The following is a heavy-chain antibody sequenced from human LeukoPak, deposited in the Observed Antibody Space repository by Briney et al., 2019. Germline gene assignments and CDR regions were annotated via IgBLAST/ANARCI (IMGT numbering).Heavy chain of an antibody. Sequence: SVKVSCRASGGTFISYAISWVRQAPGQGLEWVGGIIPIFGTANYAQKFQGRVTITADESTSIAYMELSSLRSEDTAVYYCARALAYCGGDCYGELDYWGQGTLVTVSS. V-gene: IGHV1-69*01. CDR3: ARALAYCGGDCYGELDY. CDR1: GGTFISYA. D-gene: IGHD2-21*02. CDR2: IIPIFGTA. J-gene: IGHJ4*02.